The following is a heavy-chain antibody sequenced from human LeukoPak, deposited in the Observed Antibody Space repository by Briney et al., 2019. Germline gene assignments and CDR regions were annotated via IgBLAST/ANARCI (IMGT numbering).Heavy chain of an antibody. CDR1: GFTFSSYG. Sequence: GGSLRLSCAASGFTFSSYGMHWVRQAPSKGLEWVAFIRYDGSNKYYADSVKGRFTISRDNSKNTLYLQMNSLRAEDTAVYYCAKDSQYSYGFTYFDYWGQGTLVTVSS. J-gene: IGHJ4*02. CDR2: IRYDGSNK. CDR3: AKDSQYSYGFTYFDY. V-gene: IGHV3-30*02. D-gene: IGHD5-18*01.